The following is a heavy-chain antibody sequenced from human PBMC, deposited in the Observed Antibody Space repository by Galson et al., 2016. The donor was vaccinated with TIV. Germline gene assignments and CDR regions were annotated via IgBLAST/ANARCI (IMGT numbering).Heavy chain of an antibody. J-gene: IGHJ6*02. V-gene: IGHV3-33*01. D-gene: IGHD3-9*01. CDR2: IWYDGNDK. Sequence: SLRLSCAASGFTFSSYDMHWVRQTPGKGLQWVAVIWYDGNDKYYADSVNGRFTISSENSKNTLYLQMNSRRVEYTAVYCSARDRRYYDILTAGNSYYGMDVWGQGTTVTVSS. CDR3: ARDRRYYDILTAGNSYYGMDV. CDR1: GFTFSSYD.